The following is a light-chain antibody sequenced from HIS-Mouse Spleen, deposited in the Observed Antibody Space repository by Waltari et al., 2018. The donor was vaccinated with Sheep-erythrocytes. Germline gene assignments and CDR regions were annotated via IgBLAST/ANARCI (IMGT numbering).Light chain of an antibody. V-gene: IGLV2-11*01. CDR2: DVS. CDR1: SSDVGGYNY. CDR3: CSYAGSYNHV. Sequence: QSALTQPRSVSGSPGQSVTISCTGTSSDVGGYNYVPWYQKHPGKAPKRMIYDVSKRPSGVPDRFSGSKSGNTASLTISGLQAEDEADYYCCSYAGSYNHVFATGTKVTVL. J-gene: IGLJ1*01.